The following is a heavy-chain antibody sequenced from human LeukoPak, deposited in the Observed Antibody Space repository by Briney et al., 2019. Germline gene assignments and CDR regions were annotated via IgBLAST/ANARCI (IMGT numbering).Heavy chain of an antibody. CDR1: GFTFDDYA. Sequence: PGGSLRLSCAASGFTFDDYAMHWVRQAPGKGLEWVSGISWNSGSIGYADSVKGRFTISRDNAKNSLYLQMNSLRAEDTALYYCAKTSPWLSKQYYFDYWGQGTLVTVSS. J-gene: IGHJ4*02. CDR2: ISWNSGSI. CDR3: AKTSPWLSKQYYFDY. D-gene: IGHD5-12*01. V-gene: IGHV3-9*01.